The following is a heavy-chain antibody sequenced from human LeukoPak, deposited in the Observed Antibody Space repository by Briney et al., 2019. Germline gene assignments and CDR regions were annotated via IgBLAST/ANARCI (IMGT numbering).Heavy chain of an antibody. Sequence: SETLSLTCTVSGVSVNSGSYFWSWIRQPPGKGLEWIGYIQNSARTNYNPSLESRVTISVDSSKDQFSLRLSSVTAADTAVYYCATDYSNFYGMDVWGQGTTVTVSS. D-gene: IGHD4-11*01. J-gene: IGHJ6*02. CDR3: ATDYSNFYGMDV. CDR1: GVSVNSGSYF. V-gene: IGHV4-61*01. CDR2: IQNSART.